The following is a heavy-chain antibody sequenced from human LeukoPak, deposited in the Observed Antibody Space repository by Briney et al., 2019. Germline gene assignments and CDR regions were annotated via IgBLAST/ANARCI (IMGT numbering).Heavy chain of an antibody. V-gene: IGHV3-74*01. D-gene: IGHD2-15*01. CDR1: GFTFSSYS. CDR2: INSDGSST. Sequence: GGSLRLSCAASGFTFSSYSMNWVRQAPGKGLVWVSRINSDGSSTSYADSVKGRFTISRDNAKNTLYLQMNSLRAEDTAVYYCARGGCSGGSCYFPSRLIDYWGQGTLVTVSS. J-gene: IGHJ4*02. CDR3: ARGGCSGGSCYFPSRLIDY.